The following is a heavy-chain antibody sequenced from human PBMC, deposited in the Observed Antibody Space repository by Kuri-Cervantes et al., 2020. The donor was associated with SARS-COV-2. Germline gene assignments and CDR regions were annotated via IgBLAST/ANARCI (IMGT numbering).Heavy chain of an antibody. CDR3: ARDNWNYPSHDAFDI. CDR2: INPNSGGT. V-gene: IGHV1-2*02. D-gene: IGHD1-7*01. CDR1: GYTFTGYY. Sequence: ASVTVSCKASGYTFTGYYMHWVRQAPGQGLEWMGWINPNSGGTNYAQKFQGRVTMTRDTSISTAYMELSRLRSEDTAVYYCARDNWNYPSHDAFDIWGQGTMVTV. J-gene: IGHJ3*02.